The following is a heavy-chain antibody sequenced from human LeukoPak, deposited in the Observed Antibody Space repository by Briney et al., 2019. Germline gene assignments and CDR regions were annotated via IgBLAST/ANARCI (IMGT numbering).Heavy chain of an antibody. CDR2: ISSSGNTI. V-gene: IGHV3-48*03. J-gene: IGHJ4*02. CDR3: ATSPVISRD. D-gene: IGHD2-21*01. Sequence: GGSLRLSCAASGFTFSSYEMNWVRQAPGKGLEWVSYISSSGNTIYYADSVKGRLTISRDNAKNSLYLQMNTLRAEDTAVYYCATSPVISRDWGQGTLVTVSS. CDR1: GFTFSSYE.